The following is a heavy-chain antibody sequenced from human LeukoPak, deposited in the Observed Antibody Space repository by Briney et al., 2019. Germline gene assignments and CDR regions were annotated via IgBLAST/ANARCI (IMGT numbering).Heavy chain of an antibody. D-gene: IGHD2/OR15-2a*01. CDR2: IAPNVAT. Sequence: PGGSLRLSCAASGFTFSDYYMSWVRQAPGKGLEWVSIIAPNVATYYADSVKGRFTVSRDNSKNTLFLQMNSLRAEDTAVYYCAKYRIITRSPFDYWGQGTLVTVSS. J-gene: IGHJ4*02. CDR1: GFTFSDYY. CDR3: AKYRIITRSPFDY. V-gene: IGHV3-53*01.